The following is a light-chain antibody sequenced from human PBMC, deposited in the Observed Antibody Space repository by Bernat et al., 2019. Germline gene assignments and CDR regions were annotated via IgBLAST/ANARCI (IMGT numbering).Light chain of an antibody. CDR1: QSVTSSY. Sequence: EIVLTQSPGTLSLSPGERAILSCRASQSVTSSYLAWYQQKPGQAPRLLIYATSSRATCIPDRFTGSASGTDFTLTISRLEPEDFAVYYCQQYGSSPPVYAFGQGTKLDIK. J-gene: IGKJ2*01. CDR3: QQYGSSPPVYA. V-gene: IGKV3-20*01. CDR2: ATS.